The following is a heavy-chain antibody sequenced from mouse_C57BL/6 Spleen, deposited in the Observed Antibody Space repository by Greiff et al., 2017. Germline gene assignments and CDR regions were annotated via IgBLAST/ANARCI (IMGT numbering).Heavy chain of an antibody. Sequence: EVKLMESGAELVKPGASVKLSCTASGFNIKDYYMHWVKQRTEQGLEWIGRIDPEDGETKYAPKFQGKATITADTSSNTAYLQLSSLTSEDTAVYYCASSITTVVSFDYWGQGTTLTVSS. CDR2: IDPEDGET. J-gene: IGHJ2*01. CDR1: GFNIKDYY. CDR3: ASSITTVVSFDY. V-gene: IGHV14-2*01. D-gene: IGHD1-1*01.